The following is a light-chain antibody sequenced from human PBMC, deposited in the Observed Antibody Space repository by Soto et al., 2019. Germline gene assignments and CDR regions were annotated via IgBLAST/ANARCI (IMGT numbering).Light chain of an antibody. CDR2: AAS. CDR1: QSITTY. V-gene: IGKV1-39*01. CDR3: QQSNSIPYT. Sequence: DIQMTQSPSSLSASVRDRVTITCRASQSITTYLNWYQHKPGKAPKLLIYAASSLQGGVPSRFSGSGSGTDFTLTISSPQPEDFATYYCQQSNSIPYTFGQGTKLEIK. J-gene: IGKJ2*01.